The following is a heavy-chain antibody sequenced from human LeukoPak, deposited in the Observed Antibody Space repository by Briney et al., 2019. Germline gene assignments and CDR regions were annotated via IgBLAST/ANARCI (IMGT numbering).Heavy chain of an antibody. Sequence: GASVKVSCKASVRPFRSHYICWVRQAPAQGREWMGWNLPIFGTANYAQKCQGRVTITAAKSTSTAYMELSSLRSEDTAVYCCARSFGSGYDYYNYFMDVWGEETTVTVSS. V-gene: IGHV1-69*06. CDR2: NLPIFGTA. CDR1: VRPFRSHY. D-gene: IGHD5-12*01. CDR3: ARSFGSGYDYYNYFMDV. J-gene: IGHJ6*03.